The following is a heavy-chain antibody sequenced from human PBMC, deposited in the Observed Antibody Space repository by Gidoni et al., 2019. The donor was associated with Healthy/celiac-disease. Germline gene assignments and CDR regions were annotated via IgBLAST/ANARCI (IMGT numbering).Heavy chain of an antibody. D-gene: IGHD5-12*01. CDR1: GFTFSSYA. Sequence: EVQLLESGGGLVQPGGSLRLSCAASGFTFSSYAMSWVRQAPGKGLEWVSAISGSGGSTYYADSVKGRFTISRDNSKNTLYLQMNSLRDEDTAVYYCAKDGSGYDSPFDYWGQGTLVTVSS. CDR3: AKDGSGYDSPFDY. CDR2: ISGSGGST. J-gene: IGHJ4*02. V-gene: IGHV3-23*01.